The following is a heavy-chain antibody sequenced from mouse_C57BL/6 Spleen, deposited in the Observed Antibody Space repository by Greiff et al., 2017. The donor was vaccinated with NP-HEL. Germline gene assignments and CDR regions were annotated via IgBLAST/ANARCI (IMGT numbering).Heavy chain of an antibody. V-gene: IGHV1-53*01. J-gene: IGHJ2*01. CDR2: INPSNGGT. Sequence: QVQLQQPGTELVKPGASVKLSCKASGYTFTSYWMHWVKQRPGQGLEWIGNINPSNGGTNYNEKFKSKATLTVDKSSSTAYMQLSCLTSEDSAVYYCAREDWDQYYFDYWGQGTTLTVSS. D-gene: IGHD4-1*01. CDR1: GYTFTSYW. CDR3: AREDWDQYYFDY.